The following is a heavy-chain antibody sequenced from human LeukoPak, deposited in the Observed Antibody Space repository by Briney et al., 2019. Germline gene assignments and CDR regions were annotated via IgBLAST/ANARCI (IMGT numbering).Heavy chain of an antibody. V-gene: IGHV4-59*01. J-gene: IGHJ6*02. D-gene: IGHD3-3*01. Sequence: PSETLSLTCTVSGGSISSYYWSWIRQPPGKGLEWIGYIYYSGSTNYNPSLKSRVTISVDTSKNQFSLKLSSVTAADTAVCYCARDRGGVYNYYYYGMDVWGQGTTVTVSS. CDR1: GGSISSYY. CDR3: ARDRGGVYNYYYYGMDV. CDR2: IYYSGST.